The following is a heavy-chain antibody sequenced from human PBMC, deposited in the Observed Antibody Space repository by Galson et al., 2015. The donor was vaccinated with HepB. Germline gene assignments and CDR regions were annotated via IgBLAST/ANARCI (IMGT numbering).Heavy chain of an antibody. CDR2: IIPILGIA. V-gene: IGHV1-69*02. CDR3: AGSITMVRGVHPPFDY. CDR1: GGTFSSYT. D-gene: IGHD3-10*01. Sequence: SVKVSCKASGGTFSSYTISWVRQAPGQGLEWMGRIIPILGIANYAQKFQGRVTITADKSTSTAYMELSSLRSEDTAVYYCAGSITMVRGVHPPFDYWGQGTLVTVSS. J-gene: IGHJ4*02.